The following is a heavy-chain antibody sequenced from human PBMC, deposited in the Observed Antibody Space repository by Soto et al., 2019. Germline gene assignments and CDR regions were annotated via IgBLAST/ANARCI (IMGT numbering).Heavy chain of an antibody. CDR2: ISYDGSNK. CDR3: AKGAQLWMDYYYYGMDV. J-gene: IGHJ6*02. D-gene: IGHD5-18*01. Sequence: TGGSLRLSCAASGFTFSSYGMHWVRQAPGKGLEWVAVISYDGSNKYYADSVKGRFTISRDNSKNTLYLQMNSLRAEDTAVYYCAKGAQLWMDYYYYGMDVWGQGTTVTVSS. V-gene: IGHV3-30*18. CDR1: GFTFSSYG.